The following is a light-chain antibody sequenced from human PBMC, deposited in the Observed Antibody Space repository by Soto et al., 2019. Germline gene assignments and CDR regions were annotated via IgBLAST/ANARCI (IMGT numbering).Light chain of an antibody. CDR1: QSLSTTY. J-gene: IGKJ5*01. V-gene: IGKV3D-20*02. Sequence: EIVLTQSPGTLSLSPGERATLSCRASQSLSTTYLAWYQQKPGQAPRLLIYGASSRATGIPDRFGGSGSGTDFTLTISRLEAEDFAVYYCQQRNVWPPVTFGQGTRLEIK. CDR3: QQRNVWPPVT. CDR2: GAS.